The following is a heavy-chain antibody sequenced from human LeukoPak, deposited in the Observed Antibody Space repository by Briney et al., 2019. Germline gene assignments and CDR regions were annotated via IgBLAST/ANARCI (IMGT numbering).Heavy chain of an antibody. J-gene: IGHJ4*02. V-gene: IGHV3-30*02. CDR3: AKPRYPYCSSTSCPIDY. CDR2: IRYDGSNK. CDR1: GFTFSSYW. Sequence: GGSLRLSCAASGFTFSSYWMSWVRQAPGKGLEWVAFIRYDGSNKYYADSVKGRFTISRDNSKNTLYLQMNSLRAEDTAVYYCAKPRYPYCSSTSCPIDYWGQGTLVTVSS. D-gene: IGHD2-2*01.